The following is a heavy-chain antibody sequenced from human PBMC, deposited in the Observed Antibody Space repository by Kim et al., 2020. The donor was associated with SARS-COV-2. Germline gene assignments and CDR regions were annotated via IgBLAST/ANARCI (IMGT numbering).Heavy chain of an antibody. CDR1: GFTFSSYA. D-gene: IGHD5-12*01. Sequence: GGSLRLSCAASGFTFSSYAMHWVRQAPGKGLEWVAVISYDGSNKYYADSVKGRFTISRDNSKNTLYLQMNSLRAEDTAVYYCARDSGYSGYDYWGQGTLVTVSS. CDR3: ARDSGYSGYDY. CDR2: ISYDGSNK. J-gene: IGHJ4*02. V-gene: IGHV3-30-3*01.